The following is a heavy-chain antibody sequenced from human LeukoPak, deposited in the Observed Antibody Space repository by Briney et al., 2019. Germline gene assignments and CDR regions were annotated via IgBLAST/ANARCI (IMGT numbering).Heavy chain of an antibody. J-gene: IGHJ4*02. D-gene: IGHD3-22*01. CDR1: GGSISSYY. CDR3: ARATSKSSYYHY. V-gene: IGHV4-59*01. CDR2: IYYSGST. Sequence: SETLSLTCTVSGGSISSYYWSWIRQPPGKGLEWIGYIYYSGSTNYNPSLKSRVTISVDTSKNQFSLKLSSVTAADTAVYYCARATSKSSYYHYWGQGTLVTVSS.